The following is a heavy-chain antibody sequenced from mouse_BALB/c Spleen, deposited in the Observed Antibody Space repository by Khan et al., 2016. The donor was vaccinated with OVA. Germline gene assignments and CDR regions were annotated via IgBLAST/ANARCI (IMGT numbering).Heavy chain of an antibody. CDR2: INPYSSTI. Sequence: EVKLLESGGGLVQPGGSLKLSCAASGYDFSRYWMSWVRQAPGKGLEWIGEINPYSSTINYTQSLKDKFVISRDNAKNTLYLQISKVRSEDTALYFCARLQYYGYINYWGQGTTLTVSS. J-gene: IGHJ2*01. CDR3: ARLQYYGYINY. CDR1: GYDFSRYW. D-gene: IGHD1-2*01. V-gene: IGHV4-1*02.